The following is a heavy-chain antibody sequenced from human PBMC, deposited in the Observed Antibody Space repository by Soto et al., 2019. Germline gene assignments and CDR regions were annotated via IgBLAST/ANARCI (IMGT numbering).Heavy chain of an antibody. J-gene: IGHJ4*02. V-gene: IGHV1-18*01. CDR2: ISAYNGNT. CDR1: GYTFTSYG. CDR3: ASCGPGDVSFDY. Sequence: QVQLVQSGAEVKKPGASVKVSCKASGYTFTSYGISWVRQAPGQGLEWMGWISAYNGNTNYAQKLQGRVTMTTDTSTSTAYREVRSLRSGDTAVYYCASCGPGDVSFDYWGQGTLVTLSS. D-gene: IGHD2-21*01.